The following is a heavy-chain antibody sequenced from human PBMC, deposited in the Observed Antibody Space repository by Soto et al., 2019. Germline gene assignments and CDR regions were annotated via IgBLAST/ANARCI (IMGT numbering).Heavy chain of an antibody. V-gene: IGHV5-51*01. D-gene: IGHD6-19*01. J-gene: IGHJ4*02. CDR3: ARTKQASGYSSNFCLGY. CDR1: GGTFIAYW. CDR2: IYAGDSDT. Sequence: GELKKISWRGFGGTFIAYWIGWVRQMTGKGLEWMGIIYAGDSDTRYSPSFQGQVTISADKSINTAYLQWSSVKASDTAIYYCARTKQASGYSSNFCLGYWGQGTQVTV.